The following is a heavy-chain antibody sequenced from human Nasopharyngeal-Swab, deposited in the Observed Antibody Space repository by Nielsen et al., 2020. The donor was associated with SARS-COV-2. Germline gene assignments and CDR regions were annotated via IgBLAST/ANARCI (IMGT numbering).Heavy chain of an antibody. Sequence: GESLKISCAASGFTFSSYGMHWVRQAPGKGLEWVAVIWYDGSNKYYADSVKGRFTISRDYSKNTLYLQMNSLRAEDTAVYYCARVAGELLNYGMDVWGQGTTVTVSS. J-gene: IGHJ6*02. CDR3: ARVAGELLNYGMDV. D-gene: IGHD3-10*01. CDR1: GFTFSSYG. V-gene: IGHV3-33*01. CDR2: IWYDGSNK.